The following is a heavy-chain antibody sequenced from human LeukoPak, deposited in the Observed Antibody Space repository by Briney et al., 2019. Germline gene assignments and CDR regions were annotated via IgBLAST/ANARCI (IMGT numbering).Heavy chain of an antibody. D-gene: IGHD2-15*01. V-gene: IGHV4-30-4*07. J-gene: IGHJ4*02. CDR1: GGSISSGGYS. CDR3: ARGGSYCSGGSCYRYFDY. Sequence: PSETLSLTCAVSGGSISSGGYSWSWIRQPPGKGLEWIGYIYYSGSTYYNPSLKSRVTISVDTSKNQFSLKLSSVTAADTAVYYCARGGSYCSGGSCYRYFDYWGQGTLVTVSS. CDR2: IYYSGST.